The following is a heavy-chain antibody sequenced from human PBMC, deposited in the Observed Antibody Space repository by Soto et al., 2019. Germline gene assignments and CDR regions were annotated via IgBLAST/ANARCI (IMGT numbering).Heavy chain of an antibody. CDR3: ARVDLYNYYMDV. V-gene: IGHV1-18*01. CDR1: GYTFTSYG. J-gene: IGHJ6*03. D-gene: IGHD1-20*01. Sequence: ASVKVSCKASGYTFTSYGISWVRQAPGQGLEWMGWISAHNGNTNYARKVQDRVTMTTDTSTSTAYMELRSLRSDDTAVYYCARVDLYNYYMDVWGKGTTVTVSS. CDR2: ISAHNGNT.